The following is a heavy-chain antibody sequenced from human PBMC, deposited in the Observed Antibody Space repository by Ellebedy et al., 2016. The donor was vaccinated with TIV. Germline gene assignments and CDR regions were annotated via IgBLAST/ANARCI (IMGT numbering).Heavy chain of an antibody. CDR1: GFTFDDYG. V-gene: IGHV3-20*04. D-gene: IGHD1-26*01. CDR3: ARRIVGATRGWFDP. Sequence: GESLKISCAASGFTFDDYGMSWVRQAPGKGLEWVSGINWNGDSTGYADSVKGRFTISRDNAKNSLYLQMNSLRAEDTALYYCARRIVGATRGWFDPWGQGTLVTVSS. CDR2: INWNGDST. J-gene: IGHJ5*02.